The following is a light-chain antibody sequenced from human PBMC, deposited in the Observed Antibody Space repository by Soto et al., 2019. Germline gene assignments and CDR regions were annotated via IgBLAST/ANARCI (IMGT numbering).Light chain of an antibody. J-gene: IGKJ1*01. Sequence: DIQMTQSPSSLSASVGDRVTITCRANERMTRYLNWYQQKPGKAPKLLIYGASNLQSGVPSRFSGSGSGTDFILTISSLQPEDSATYYCQQSYSTPRTFGQGTKVEIK. CDR2: GAS. V-gene: IGKV1-39*01. CDR1: ERMTRY. CDR3: QQSYSTPRT.